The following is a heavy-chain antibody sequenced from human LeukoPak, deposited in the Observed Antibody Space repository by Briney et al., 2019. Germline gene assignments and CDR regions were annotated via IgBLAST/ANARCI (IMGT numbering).Heavy chain of an antibody. CDR3: ARVIDFWSGYSVDY. J-gene: IGHJ4*02. D-gene: IGHD3-3*01. Sequence: SVKVSCKASGGTFSSYAISWVRQAPGQGLEWMGGIIPIFGTANYARKFQGRVTITTDESTSTAYMELSSLRSEDTAVYYCARVIDFWSGYSVDYWGQGTLVTVSS. CDR1: GGTFSSYA. V-gene: IGHV1-69*05. CDR2: IIPIFGTA.